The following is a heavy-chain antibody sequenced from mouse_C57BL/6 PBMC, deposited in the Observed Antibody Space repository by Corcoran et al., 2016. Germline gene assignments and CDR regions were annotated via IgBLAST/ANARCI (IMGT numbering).Heavy chain of an antibody. CDR2: INTYSGVP. CDR1: GYTFTTYG. D-gene: IGHD2-3*01. V-gene: IGHV9-3*01. CDR3: ARVYDGYYRAMDY. Sequence: QIQLVQSGAALKKPGETVKISCKASGYTFTTYGMSWVKQAPGKGLKWRGWINTYSGVPTYADDFKGRFAFSLETSASTAYLQINHLKNEDTATYFCARVYDGYYRAMDYWGQGTSVTVSS. J-gene: IGHJ4*01.